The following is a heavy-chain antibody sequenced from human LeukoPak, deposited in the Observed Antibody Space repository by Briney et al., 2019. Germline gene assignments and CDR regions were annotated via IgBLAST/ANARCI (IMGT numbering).Heavy chain of an antibody. J-gene: IGHJ4*02. CDR1: VFTFSSYG. CDR3: AKAYCGGDCYFDF. V-gene: IGHV3-33*06. Sequence: GGSLRLSCAASVFTFSSYGMHWVRQAPGKGLEWVAVIWYDGSNKYYADSVKGRFTISRDNSKNTLYLQMNSLRAEDTAVYYCAKAYCGGDCYFDFWGQGTLVTVSS. D-gene: IGHD2-21*02. CDR2: IWYDGSNK.